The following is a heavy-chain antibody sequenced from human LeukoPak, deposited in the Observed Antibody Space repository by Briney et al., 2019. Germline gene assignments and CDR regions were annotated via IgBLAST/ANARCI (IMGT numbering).Heavy chain of an antibody. CDR3: ARAEGDRTFDY. J-gene: IGHJ4*02. CDR1: GGSISSGGYY. CDR2: IYSGRT. V-gene: IGHV4-61*08. Sequence: SQTLSLTCTVSGGSISSGGYYWSWIRQHPGKGLEWIGYIYSGRTNYNPSLKSRLTISVDTSKNQFSLKLSSVIAVDTAVYYCARAEGDRTFDYWGQGTLVTVSS. D-gene: IGHD2-21*02.